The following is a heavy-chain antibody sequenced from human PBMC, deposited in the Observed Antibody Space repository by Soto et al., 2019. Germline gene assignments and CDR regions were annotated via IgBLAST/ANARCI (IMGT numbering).Heavy chain of an antibody. V-gene: IGHV1-46*03. CDR2: INPSGGST. Sequence: ASVKVSCKASGYTFTSYYMHWVRQAPGQGLEWMVIINPSGGSTSYAQKFQGRVTMTRDTSTSTVYMELSSLRSEDTAVYYCARDLINFWSGYPRYYFDYWGQGTLVTVSS. CDR1: GYTFTSYY. J-gene: IGHJ4*02. D-gene: IGHD3-3*01. CDR3: ARDLINFWSGYPRYYFDY.